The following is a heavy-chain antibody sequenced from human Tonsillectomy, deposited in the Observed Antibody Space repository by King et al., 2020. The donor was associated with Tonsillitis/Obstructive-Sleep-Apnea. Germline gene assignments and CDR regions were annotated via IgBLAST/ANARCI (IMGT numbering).Heavy chain of an antibody. CDR1: GYTFTSYA. Sequence: QLVQSGAEVKKPGASVKVSCKASGYTFTSYAMHWVRQAPGQRLEWMGWINAGNGNTKYSQKFQGRVTITRDTSASTAYMELSSLRSGDTAVYYCARLPNNWAYAFDIWGQGTMVTVSS. CDR2: INAGNGNT. V-gene: IGHV1-3*01. J-gene: IGHJ3*02. D-gene: IGHD1-1*01. CDR3: ARLPNNWAYAFDI.